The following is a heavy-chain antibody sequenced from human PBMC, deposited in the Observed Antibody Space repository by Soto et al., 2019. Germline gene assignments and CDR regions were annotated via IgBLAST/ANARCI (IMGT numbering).Heavy chain of an antibody. Sequence: GGSLRFSCAASGFTVSSNYMSWVRQAPGKGLEWVSVIYSGGSTYYADSVRGRFTISRDNSKNTLYLQMNSLRAEDTAVYYCARDGPVYYYGSGCYYTNDAFDIWGQGTMVTVSS. CDR2: IYSGGST. J-gene: IGHJ3*02. V-gene: IGHV3-66*01. CDR3: ARDGPVYYYGSGCYYTNDAFDI. D-gene: IGHD3-10*01. CDR1: GFTVSSNY.